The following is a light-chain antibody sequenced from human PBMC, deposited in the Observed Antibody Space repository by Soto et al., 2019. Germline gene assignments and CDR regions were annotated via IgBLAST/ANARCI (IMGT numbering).Light chain of an antibody. CDR3: QQRINWPLT. V-gene: IGKV3-11*01. Sequence: EIVLTQSPATLSLSPGERATLSCRASQTVSSSLAWYQQKPGQAPRLLIYEASNRATGIPARFSGSGSGADFTLTISSLEPEDFALYYCQQRINWPLTFGGGTKVEIK. CDR1: QTVSSS. J-gene: IGKJ4*01. CDR2: EAS.